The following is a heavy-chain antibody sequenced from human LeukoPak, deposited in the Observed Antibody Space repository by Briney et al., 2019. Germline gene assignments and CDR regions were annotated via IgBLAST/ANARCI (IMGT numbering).Heavy chain of an antibody. CDR1: GYSLSSGYY. CDR2: IYHSGST. Sequence: SETLSLTCAVSGYSLSSGYYWGWIRQPPEKGLEWIGSIYHSGSTHYNPSLKSRVTISVDTSKNQFSLKLSSVTAADTAVYYCARVLGYSRVDVWGKGTTVTVSS. D-gene: IGHD2-15*01. V-gene: IGHV4-38-2*01. J-gene: IGHJ6*04. CDR3: ARVLGYSRVDV.